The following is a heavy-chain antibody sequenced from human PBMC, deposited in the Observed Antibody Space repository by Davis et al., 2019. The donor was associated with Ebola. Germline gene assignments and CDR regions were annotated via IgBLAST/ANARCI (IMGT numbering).Heavy chain of an antibody. Sequence: HSQTLSLTCAISGDSVSSAGWNWIRQSPSRGLEWLGRTYYKSKWYNDYAVSVKSRITINPDTSKNQFSLQLNSVTPEDTAVYYCVRGWTRTGFDYWGQGTLVTVSS. J-gene: IGHJ4*02. D-gene: IGHD6-19*01. CDR3: VRGWTRTGFDY. CDR1: GDSVSSAG. V-gene: IGHV6-1*01. CDR2: TYYKSKWYN.